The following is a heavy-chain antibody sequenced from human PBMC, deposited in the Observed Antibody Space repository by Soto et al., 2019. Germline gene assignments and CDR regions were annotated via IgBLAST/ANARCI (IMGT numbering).Heavy chain of an antibody. D-gene: IGHD2-2*01. CDR3: ATQPGGGGY. CDR2: IYSGGYT. V-gene: IGHV3-53*01. CDR1: GFTVSNNY. J-gene: IGHJ4*02. Sequence: EVQLVESGGGLIQPGGSLRLSCAVSGFTVSNNYMSWVRQAPGKGLEGVLVIYSGGYTAYGDSVKGRFTISRDNSKNTXXLXXXXXXXXXXXXXXXATQPGGGGYWGQGTLVTVSS.